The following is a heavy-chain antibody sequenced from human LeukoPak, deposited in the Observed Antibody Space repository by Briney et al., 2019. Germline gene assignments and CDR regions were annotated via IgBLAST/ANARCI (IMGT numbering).Heavy chain of an antibody. V-gene: IGHV3-23*01. CDR3: AKPRRITMVRGVIYPFDY. D-gene: IGHD3-10*01. Sequence: GGSLRLSCAASGFTFSSYAMSWVRQAPGKGLEWVSAISGSGGSTYYADSVKGRFTISGDNSKNTLYLQMNSLRAEDTAVYYCAKPRRITMVRGVIYPFDYWGQGTLVTVSS. J-gene: IGHJ4*02. CDR2: ISGSGGST. CDR1: GFTFSSYA.